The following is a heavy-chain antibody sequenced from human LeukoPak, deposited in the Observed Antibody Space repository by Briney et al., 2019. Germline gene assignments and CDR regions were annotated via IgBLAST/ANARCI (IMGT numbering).Heavy chain of an antibody. CDR3: AKLGGIHHMSGYYFDY. J-gene: IGHJ4*02. CDR2: ISGSGGST. D-gene: IGHD5-18*01. Sequence: PGGSLRLSCAASGFTFSSYAMSWVRQAPGKELEWVSAISGSGGSTYYADSVKGRFTISRDISKNTLYLQMNSLRAEDTAVYYCAKLGGIHHMSGYYFDYWGQGTLVTVSS. V-gene: IGHV3-23*01. CDR1: GFTFSSYA.